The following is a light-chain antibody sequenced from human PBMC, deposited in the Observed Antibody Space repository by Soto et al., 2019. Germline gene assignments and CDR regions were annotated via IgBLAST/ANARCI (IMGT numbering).Light chain of an antibody. J-gene: IGKJ1*01. V-gene: IGKV3-11*01. CDR1: QSVKNY. Sequence: ETVLTQSPATLSLSPGERATLSCRASQSVKNYLMWYQQKPGQAPRLIIYDASSRASGIPDRFSGSGSGTDFTLTISSLDPEDFAVYYCQHYGGSQGTFGQGTKVEIK. CDR3: QHYGGSQGT. CDR2: DAS.